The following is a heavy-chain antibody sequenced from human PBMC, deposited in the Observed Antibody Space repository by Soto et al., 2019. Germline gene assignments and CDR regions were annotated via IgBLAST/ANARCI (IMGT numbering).Heavy chain of an antibody. D-gene: IGHD5-18*01. CDR2: ISSSSSTI. CDR3: ARDSVQLWYSFDY. Sequence: GGSLRLSCAASGFTFSSYSMNWVRQAPGKGLEWVSYISSSSSTIYYADSVKGRFTISRDNAKNSLYLQMNSLRAEDTAVYYCARDSVQLWYSFDYWGQGTLVTVSS. V-gene: IGHV3-48*01. J-gene: IGHJ4*02. CDR1: GFTFSSYS.